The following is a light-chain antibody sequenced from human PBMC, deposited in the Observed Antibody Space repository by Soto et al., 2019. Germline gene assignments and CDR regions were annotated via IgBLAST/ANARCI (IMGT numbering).Light chain of an antibody. CDR2: GAS. J-gene: IGKJ3*01. Sequence: EILLTQSPATLSVSPGEGVTLSCRASESVSNNLAWYQHKPGQPPRLLIYGASTRATGIPARFSGSGSWTQFTLTISSLQSEDFAIYYCQQYKDWPPVTFVPGTKVEIK. CDR1: ESVSNN. CDR3: QQYKDWPPVT. V-gene: IGKV3-15*01.